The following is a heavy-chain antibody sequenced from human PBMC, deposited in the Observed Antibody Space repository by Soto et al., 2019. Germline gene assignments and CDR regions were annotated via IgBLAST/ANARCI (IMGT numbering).Heavy chain of an antibody. V-gene: IGHV6-1*01. CDR3: ARGGWEGGYEGYCFDY. CDR2: TYYRSNWYN. D-gene: IGHD5-12*01. CDR1: GDSVSSNSAA. Sequence: QVQLQQSGPGLVKPSQTLSLTCAISGDSVSSNSAAWNWIRQSPSRGLEWLGSTYYRSNWYNDYAISVKSRITINSDTSKNQFSLQLNSVTPEDSAVYFCARGGWEGGYEGYCFDYWGQGTLVTVSS. J-gene: IGHJ4*02.